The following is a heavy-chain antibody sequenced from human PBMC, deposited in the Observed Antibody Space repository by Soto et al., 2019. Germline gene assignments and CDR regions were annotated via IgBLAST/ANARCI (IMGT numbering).Heavy chain of an antibody. Sequence: GGSLRLSCAAPGFTFDDYAMHWVRQAPGRGLEWVSGISWNSGSIGYADSVKGRFTISRDNAKNSLYLQMNSLRAEDTALYYCAKDRRAFTIFGVVIIPSLMDVWGQGTTVTVSS. CDR1: GFTFDDYA. V-gene: IGHV3-9*01. J-gene: IGHJ6*02. D-gene: IGHD3-3*01. CDR3: AKDRRAFTIFGVVIIPSLMDV. CDR2: ISWNSGSI.